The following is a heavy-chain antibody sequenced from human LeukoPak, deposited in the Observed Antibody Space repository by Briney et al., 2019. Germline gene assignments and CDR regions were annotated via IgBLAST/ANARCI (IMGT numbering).Heavy chain of an antibody. J-gene: IGHJ3*02. CDR3: AKDLGYNWNFDALDI. Sequence: GGSLRLSCAASGFTFSNYGMHWVRQAPGKGLEWVTFIRYDGSNKYSADSVKGRFTISRDNSRNTLYLQMNSLRPEDTAVYYCAKDLGYNWNFDALDIWGQGTMVTVSS. CDR1: GFTFSNYG. V-gene: IGHV3-30*02. D-gene: IGHD1-1*01. CDR2: IRYDGSNK.